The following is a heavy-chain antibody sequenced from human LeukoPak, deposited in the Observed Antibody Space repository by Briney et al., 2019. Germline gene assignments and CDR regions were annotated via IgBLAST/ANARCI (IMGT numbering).Heavy chain of an antibody. J-gene: IGHJ4*02. V-gene: IGHV3-30*18. CDR1: GFTFSSYG. D-gene: IGHD1-26*01. Sequence: PGRSLRLSCAASGFTFSSYGMHWVRQAPGKGREWVAVISYDGSNKYYADSVKGRFTISRDNSKNTLYLQMNSLRAEDTAVYYCAKGPLPYSGSYLDYWGQGTLVTVSS. CDR2: ISYDGSNK. CDR3: AKGPLPYSGSYLDY.